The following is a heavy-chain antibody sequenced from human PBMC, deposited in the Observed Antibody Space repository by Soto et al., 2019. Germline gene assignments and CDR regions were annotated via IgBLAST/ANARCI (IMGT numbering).Heavy chain of an antibody. CDR3: ASADYDSSGYYRN. V-gene: IGHV3-33*01. D-gene: IGHD3-22*01. Sequence: QVQLVESGGGVVQPGRSLRLSCAASGFTFSSYGMHWVRQAPGKGLEWVAVIWYDGSNKYYADSVKGRFTISRDNSKNAQYLQMNSLRAEDTAVYYCASADYDSSGYYRNWGQGTLVTVSS. CDR2: IWYDGSNK. J-gene: IGHJ4*02. CDR1: GFTFSSYG.